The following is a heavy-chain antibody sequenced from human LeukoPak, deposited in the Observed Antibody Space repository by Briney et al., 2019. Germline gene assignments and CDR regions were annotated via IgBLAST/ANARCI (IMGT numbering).Heavy chain of an antibody. CDR1: GGTFSSYA. J-gene: IGHJ6*03. V-gene: IGHV1-69*05. Sequence: SVKVSCKACGGTFSSYAISWVRQAPGQGLEWMGGIIPIFGTANYAQKFQGRVTITTDESTSTAYMELSSLRSEDTAVYYCARPHTMVRFHTTQNYYYYYTDVWGKGTTVTVSS. D-gene: IGHD3-10*01. CDR2: IIPIFGTA. CDR3: ARPHTMVRFHTTQNYYYYYTDV.